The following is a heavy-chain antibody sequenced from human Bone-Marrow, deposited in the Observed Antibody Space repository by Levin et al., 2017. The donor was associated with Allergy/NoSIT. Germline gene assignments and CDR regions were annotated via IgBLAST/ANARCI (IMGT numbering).Heavy chain of an antibody. CDR3: ARDDSSGWPGSTSYALDV. J-gene: IGHJ6*02. CDR1: GFTFSSSS. D-gene: IGHD3-22*01. Sequence: KTGGSLRLSCVGSGFTFSSSSMNWVRQAPGKGLEWVSSVSSSSTYISYADSVKGRFTVSRDNAKNSLYLQMNSLRVEDTAVYYCARDDSSGWPGSTSYALDVWGQGTTVTVSS. CDR2: VSSSSTYI. V-gene: IGHV3-21*01.